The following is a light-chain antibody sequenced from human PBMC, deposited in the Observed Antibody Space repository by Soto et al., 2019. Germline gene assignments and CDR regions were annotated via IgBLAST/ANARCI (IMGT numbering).Light chain of an antibody. CDR3: QQYDTSPPLCT. V-gene: IGKV3-20*01. CDR1: QTVDSTY. Sequence: EVVLTQSPGTLSLSPGERATLSCRASQTVDSTYLAWYQQKPGQAPRLLIYRASSRAAGVPDRFSGSGSGTDFTLTISKLDPEDFAVYYCQQYDTSPPLCTFGQGTKLEIK. J-gene: IGKJ2*02. CDR2: RAS.